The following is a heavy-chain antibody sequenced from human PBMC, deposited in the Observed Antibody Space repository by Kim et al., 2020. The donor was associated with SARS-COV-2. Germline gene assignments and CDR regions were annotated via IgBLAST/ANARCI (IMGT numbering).Heavy chain of an antibody. Sequence: SETLSLTCAVYGGSFSGYYWSWIRQPPGKGLEWIGEINHSGSTNYNPSLKSRVTISVDTSKNQFSLKLSSVTAADTAVYYCARGGYCSSTSCYYWFDPWG. V-gene: IGHV4-34*01. D-gene: IGHD2-2*01. CDR2: INHSGST. CDR3: ARGGYCSSTSCYYWFDP. CDR1: GGSFSGYY. J-gene: IGHJ5*02.